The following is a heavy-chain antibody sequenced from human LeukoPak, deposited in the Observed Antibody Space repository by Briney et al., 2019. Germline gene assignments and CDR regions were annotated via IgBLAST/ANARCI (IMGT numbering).Heavy chain of an antibody. Sequence: PGGSLRLSCAASGFTFNNFGMTWVRQAPGKGLEWVSTISGGGGGSTYYAGSVKGRFTISSDNSKDTLYLQMNSLRAEDTAVYYCAKGSVVVPAAPYYFDYWGQGTLVTVSS. V-gene: IGHV3-23*01. D-gene: IGHD2-2*01. CDR2: ISGGGGGST. CDR3: AKGSVVVPAAPYYFDY. J-gene: IGHJ4*02. CDR1: GFTFNNFG.